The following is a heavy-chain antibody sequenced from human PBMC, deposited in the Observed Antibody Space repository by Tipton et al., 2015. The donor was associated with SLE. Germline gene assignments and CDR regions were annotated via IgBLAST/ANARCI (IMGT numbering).Heavy chain of an antibody. Sequence: TLSLTCTVSDYSINSGYFWGWIRQPPGKGLEWIGEINHSGGTNDNPSLKSRVSISIDMSKNQFSLKLTSVTAADTAVYYCARGGSKHYDFWGRQMGPHAFDIWGQETKVTVSS. CDR3: ARGGSKHYDFWGRQMGPHAFDI. CDR2: INHSGGT. J-gene: IGHJ3*02. V-gene: IGHV4-38-2*02. D-gene: IGHD3-3*01. CDR1: DYSINSGYF.